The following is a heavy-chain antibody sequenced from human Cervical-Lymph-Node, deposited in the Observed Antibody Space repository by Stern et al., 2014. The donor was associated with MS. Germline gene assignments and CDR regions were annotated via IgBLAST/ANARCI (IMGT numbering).Heavy chain of an antibody. D-gene: IGHD2-2*01. Sequence: QVQLQESGPGLVRPSGTLSLTCAVSGDSFSNGNWWSWVRQPPGKGLEWIGEVYHTGSANYDPSLKSRVTISVDKSKNHFSLRLTSMTAADTAVYYCARDQGFQLMNSWGQGTLVIVSS. J-gene: IGHJ4*02. CDR3: ARDQGFQLMNS. CDR1: GDSFSNGNW. V-gene: IGHV4-4*02. CDR2: VYHTGSA.